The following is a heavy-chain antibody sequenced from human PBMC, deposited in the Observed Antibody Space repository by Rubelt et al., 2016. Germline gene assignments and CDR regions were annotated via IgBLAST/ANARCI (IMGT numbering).Heavy chain of an antibody. J-gene: IGHJ4*02. D-gene: IGHD1-20*01. CDR2: ISSSSSYI. V-gene: IGHV3-21*01. CDR3: ARGLITGTTGFDY. Sequence: EVQLVESGGGLVKPGGSLRLSCAASGFTFSSYSMNWVRQAPGKGLEWVSSISSSSSYIYYADSVKGRFTISRDNAKNSLYLQMNSLRAEDTAVYYCARGLITGTTGFDYWGQGTLVTVSS. CDR1: GFTFSSYS.